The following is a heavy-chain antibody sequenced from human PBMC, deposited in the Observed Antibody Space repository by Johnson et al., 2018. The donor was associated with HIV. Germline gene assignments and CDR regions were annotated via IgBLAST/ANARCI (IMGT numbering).Heavy chain of an antibody. CDR1: GFTFSSYW. D-gene: IGHD3-22*01. Sequence: QVQLVESGGGLVQPGGSLRLSCAASGFTFSSYWMHWVRQAPGKGLVWVAVISYDGSNKYYADSVKGRFTIYRDNSKNTLYLQMNSLRAEDTAVYYCAKDQGITMIVVVAGAFDIWGQGTMVTVSS. CDR3: AKDQGITMIVVVAGAFDI. J-gene: IGHJ3*02. V-gene: IGHV3-30*18. CDR2: ISYDGSNK.